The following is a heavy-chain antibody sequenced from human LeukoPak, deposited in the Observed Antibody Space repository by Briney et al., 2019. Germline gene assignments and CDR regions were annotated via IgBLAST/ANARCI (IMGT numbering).Heavy chain of an antibody. CDR3: ARLRPSGMGGGFDY. V-gene: IGHV4-4*02. CDR2: IYHSGST. D-gene: IGHD3-10*01. J-gene: IGHJ4*02. CDR1: GGSITNSNW. Sequence: SETLSLTCAVSGGSITNSNWWSWVRQPPGKGLEWIGEIYHSGSTNYNPSLKSRVTISVDSSKNQFSLKLSSVAAADTAVYYCARLRPSGMGGGFDYWGQGTLVTVSS.